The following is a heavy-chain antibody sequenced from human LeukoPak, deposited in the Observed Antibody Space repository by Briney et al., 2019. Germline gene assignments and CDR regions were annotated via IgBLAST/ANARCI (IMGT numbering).Heavy chain of an antibody. CDR1: GGSFSGYY. D-gene: IGHD3-16*02. Sequence: SETLSLTCAVYGGSFSGYYWSWIRQPPGKGLEWIGEINHSGSTNYNPSLKSRVTISVDTSKNQFSLKLSSVTAADTAVYYCARGAKVITFGGVIGLYYFDHWGQGTLVTVSS. V-gene: IGHV4-34*01. CDR2: INHSGST. CDR3: ARGAKVITFGGVIGLYYFDH. J-gene: IGHJ4*02.